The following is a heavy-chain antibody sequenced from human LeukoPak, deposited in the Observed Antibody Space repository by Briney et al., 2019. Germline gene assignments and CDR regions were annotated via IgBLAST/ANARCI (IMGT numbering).Heavy chain of an antibody. CDR3: AKTRSSSSHYFYFMDV. CDR1: GFTFSRSA. CDR2: LSGTRDSRGA. J-gene: IGHJ6*03. Sequence: GGSLRLSCAASGFTFSRSAMTWVRQAPGKGLEWVASLSGTRDSRGAIYADSVKGRSTISRDDSESTLFLRMNRLTAEDTAIYYCAKTRSSSSHYFYFMDVWAKGVTVTVSS. D-gene: IGHD6-6*01. V-gene: IGHV3-23*01.